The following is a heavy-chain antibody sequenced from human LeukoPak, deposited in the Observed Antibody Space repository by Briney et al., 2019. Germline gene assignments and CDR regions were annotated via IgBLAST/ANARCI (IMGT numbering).Heavy chain of an antibody. CDR2: ISYDGSNK. CDR1: GFTFSSYG. CDR3: ARDSSSSLDY. Sequence: GRSLRLSCAASGFTFSSYGMHWVRQAPGKGLEWVADISYDGSNKYYADSVKGRFTISRDNSKNTPYLQMNSLRAEDTAVYYCARDSSSSLDYWGQGTLVTVSS. J-gene: IGHJ4*02. D-gene: IGHD6-6*01. V-gene: IGHV3-30*03.